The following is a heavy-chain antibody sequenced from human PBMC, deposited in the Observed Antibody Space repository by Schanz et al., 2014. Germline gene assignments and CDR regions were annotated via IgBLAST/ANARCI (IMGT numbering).Heavy chain of an antibody. CDR3: ARDGGIPYYPMDV. D-gene: IGHD3-16*01. CDR2: ISYSGST. V-gene: IGHV4-31*03. CDR1: GASISSGGYY. Sequence: QVQLQESGPGLVKPSQTLSLTCTVSGASISSGGYYWDWIRLLPGKGLEWIGYISYSGSTSFNPSLKGRLTMSIDTSKNQFSLRLSSVTAADTAVYYCARDGGIPYYPMDVWGQGTTVTVSS. J-gene: IGHJ6*02.